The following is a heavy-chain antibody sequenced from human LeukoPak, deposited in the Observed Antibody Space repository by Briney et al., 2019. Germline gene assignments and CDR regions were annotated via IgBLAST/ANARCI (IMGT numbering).Heavy chain of an antibody. D-gene: IGHD4-17*01. J-gene: IGHJ4*02. CDR1: GFTFSSYW. Sequence: GGSLRLSCAASGFTFSSYWMHWVRQAPGKGLVWVSRINSDGSSTNYADSVKGRFTISRDNAKNTLYLQMNSLRAEDTAVYYCARNADYGDSNPFDYWGQGTLVTVSS. V-gene: IGHV3-74*01. CDR3: ARNADYGDSNPFDY. CDR2: INSDGSST.